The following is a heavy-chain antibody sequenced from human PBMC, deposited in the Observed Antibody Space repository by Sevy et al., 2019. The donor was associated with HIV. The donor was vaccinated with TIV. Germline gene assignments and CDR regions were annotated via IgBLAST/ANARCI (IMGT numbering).Heavy chain of an antibody. CDR1: GFTFSNYW. D-gene: IGHD2-15*01. Sequence: GGSLRLSCAASGFTFSNYWMNWVRQAPGKGLEWVANIKQSGNEKYYVDSVKGRFTLSRDNAKNSVYLQMNSLRAEDTAVYYCARERCSGGSCYQLYYYYGMDVWGQGTTVTVSS. V-gene: IGHV3-7*01. CDR2: IKQSGNEK. J-gene: IGHJ6*02. CDR3: ARERCSGGSCYQLYYYYGMDV.